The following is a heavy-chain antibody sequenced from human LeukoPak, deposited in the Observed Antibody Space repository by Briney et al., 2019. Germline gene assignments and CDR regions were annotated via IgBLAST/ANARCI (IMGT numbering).Heavy chain of an antibody. D-gene: IGHD5-12*01. CDR1: GGSIGSSSYH. Sequence: SETLSLTCTVSGGSIGSSSYHWGWIRQPPGKGLEWIASMHYSGTTYYNPSLKSRVAISVDTSKNQFSLKLSSVTAADTAVYYCARHPFHSGYDSRFDYWGQGTLVTVSS. CDR3: ARHPFHSGYDSRFDY. V-gene: IGHV4-39*01. CDR2: MHYSGTT. J-gene: IGHJ4*01.